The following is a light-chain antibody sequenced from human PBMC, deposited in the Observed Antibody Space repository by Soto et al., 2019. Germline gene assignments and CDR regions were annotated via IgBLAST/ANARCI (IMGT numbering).Light chain of an antibody. V-gene: IGKV3-15*01. CDR1: QSVSNN. Sequence: EIVLTQSPATLSLSPGERATLSCRASQSVSNNYLAWYQQKPGQAPRLLIYGADTRATGIPARFSGSGFGTAFTLTISSLQSEDFAVYYCQQYKNWPPITFGQGTRLEIK. CDR3: QQYKNWPPIT. J-gene: IGKJ5*01. CDR2: GAD.